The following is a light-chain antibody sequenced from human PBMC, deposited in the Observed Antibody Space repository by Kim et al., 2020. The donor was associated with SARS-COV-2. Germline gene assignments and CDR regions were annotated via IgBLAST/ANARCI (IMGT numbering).Light chain of an antibody. CDR2: DVY. V-gene: IGLV2-14*03. J-gene: IGLJ1*01. Sequence: LTQPASVSGFPGQSISISCTGTSADIGYYDFVSWYQQHPDKAPKLIIYDVYNRPSAVSSRFSASKSGNMASLTISGLQAEDEAYYYCNSYRSDNTRVFGTGTKVTVL. CDR1: SADIGYYDF. CDR3: NSYRSDNTRV.